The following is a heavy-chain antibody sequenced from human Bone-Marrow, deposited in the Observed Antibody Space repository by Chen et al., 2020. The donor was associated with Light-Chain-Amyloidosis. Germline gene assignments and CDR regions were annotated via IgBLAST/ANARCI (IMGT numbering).Heavy chain of an antibody. CDR3: ARLVSDFWSGYSNWFDP. CDR2: IYYSGST. Sequence: QLQLQESGPGLVKPSETLSLTCTVSGGSISSSSYYWGWIRPPPEKGLEWIGSIYYSGSTYDNPCLKSRVTISVDTSKNQFSLKLSSVTAAVTAVYYCARLVSDFWSGYSNWFDPWGQGTLVTVSS. D-gene: IGHD3-3*01. CDR1: GGSISSSSYY. V-gene: IGHV4-39*01. J-gene: IGHJ5*02.